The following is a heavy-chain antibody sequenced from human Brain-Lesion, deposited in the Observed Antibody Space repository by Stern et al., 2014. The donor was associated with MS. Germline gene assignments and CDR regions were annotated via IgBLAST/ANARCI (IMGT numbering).Heavy chain of an antibody. CDR1: GFTFDDYA. J-gene: IGHJ4*02. CDR3: ARDITGSSAYFAY. D-gene: IGHD1-14*01. Sequence: EVQLVESGGDLVQPGRSLRLSCAAFGFTFDDYALHWVRQAPGQGLAWVAGSSGNSGTIGYADSVKGRFTTSRDNAYSSLYLQMNSLRPEDTALYYCARDITGSSAYFAYWGQGTLVTVSS. CDR2: SSGNSGTI. V-gene: IGHV3-9*01.